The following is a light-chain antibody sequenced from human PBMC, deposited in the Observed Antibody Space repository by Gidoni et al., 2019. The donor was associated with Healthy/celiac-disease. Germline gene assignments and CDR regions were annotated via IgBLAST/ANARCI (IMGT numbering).Light chain of an antibody. J-gene: IGKJ2*04. V-gene: IGKV1-5*03. CDR1: QSISSW. Sequence: DIQMTQSPSTLSASVGDRVTITCRARQSISSWLAWYQQTPGKAPKLLIYKASSLESGVPSRFSGRGSGTEFTLTISSLQPDDFATYYCQQYNSYPCSFGQGTKLEIK. CDR2: KAS. CDR3: QQYNSYPCS.